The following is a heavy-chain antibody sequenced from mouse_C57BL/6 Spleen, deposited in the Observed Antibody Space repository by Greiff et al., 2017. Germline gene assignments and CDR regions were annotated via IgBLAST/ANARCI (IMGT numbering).Heavy chain of an antibody. CDR2: INPNYGTT. D-gene: IGHD2-5*01. CDR1: GYSFTDYN. Sequence: LVESGPELVKPGASVKISCKASGYSFTDYNMNWVKQSNGKSLEWIGVINPNYGTTSYNQKFKGKATLTVDQSSITAYMQLNSLTSEDSAVYYCAREDMSNYAWFAYWGQGTLVTVSA. J-gene: IGHJ3*01. V-gene: IGHV1-39*01. CDR3: AREDMSNYAWFAY.